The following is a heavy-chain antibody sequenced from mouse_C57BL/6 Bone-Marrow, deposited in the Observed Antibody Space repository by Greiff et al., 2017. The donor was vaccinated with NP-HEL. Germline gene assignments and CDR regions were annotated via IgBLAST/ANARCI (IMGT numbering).Heavy chain of an antibody. CDR1: GFTFSSYG. J-gene: IGHJ2*01. Sequence: EVMLVESGGDLVKPGGSLKLSCAASGFTFSSYGMAWVRQTPDKRLEWVATISSGGSYTYYPDSVKGRFTISRDNAKNTLYLQMGSLNSEDTARYYCAPVVYGNYYFDYWGQGTTLTVSS. CDR2: ISSGGSYT. CDR3: APVVYGNYYFDY. V-gene: IGHV5-6*01. D-gene: IGHD2-1*01.